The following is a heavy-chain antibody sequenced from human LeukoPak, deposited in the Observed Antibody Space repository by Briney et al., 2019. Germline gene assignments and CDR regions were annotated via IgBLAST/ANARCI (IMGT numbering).Heavy chain of an antibody. V-gene: IGHV3-33*06. CDR2: IWFDGSNK. J-gene: IGHJ2*01. CDR1: GFTFNLYG. D-gene: IGHD2-15*01. CDR3: AKGHCSGFPGCFYFDL. Sequence: GRSLTLSCTGSGFTFNLYGLHWVRQAPGKGLEWVAGIWFDGSNKFYADSVKGRFVISRDNSNSTMFLQMNSVRVEDTGIYHCAKGHCSGFPGCFYFDLWGRGALVTASS.